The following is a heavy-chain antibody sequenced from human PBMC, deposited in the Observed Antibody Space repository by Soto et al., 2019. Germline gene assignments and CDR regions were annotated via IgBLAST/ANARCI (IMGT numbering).Heavy chain of an antibody. J-gene: IGHJ4*02. Sequence: SETLSLTCTVSGGSISSDDYYWGWIRQPPGKGLEWIAYIDCSGNTYYNPSLKSRLTISTDTSKNQFSVNLSSVTAADTAVYYCARVGGYGSSSFFDYWSPGTLVTVSS. CDR3: ARVGGYGSSSFFDY. V-gene: IGHV4-30-4*01. CDR2: IDCSGNT. D-gene: IGHD6-6*01. CDR1: GGSISSDDYY.